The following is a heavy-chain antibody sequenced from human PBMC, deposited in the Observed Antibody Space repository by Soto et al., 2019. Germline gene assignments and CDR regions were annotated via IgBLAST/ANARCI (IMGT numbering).Heavy chain of an antibody. CDR1: GYFFTSYY. J-gene: IGHJ4*02. Sequence: ASVKVSCKTSGYFFTSYYIHWVRQAPGQGLEWMGWINPNNGGTNSAQKFQGRVTMTSDTSINTAYMEITSLRSDDTALYYCAREVTYGGGSFSLGLWGQGTLVTVSS. CDR2: INPNNGGT. V-gene: IGHV1-2*02. CDR3: AREVTYGGGSFSLGL. D-gene: IGHD3-10*01.